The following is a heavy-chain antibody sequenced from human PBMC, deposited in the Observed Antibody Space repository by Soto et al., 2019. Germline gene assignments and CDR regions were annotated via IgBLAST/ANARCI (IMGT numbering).Heavy chain of an antibody. J-gene: IGHJ4*02. V-gene: IGHV4-31*03. Sequence: QVQLQESGPGLVKPSQTLSFTCTVSGDSISSSGHYWSWVRQHPGKGLEWIGYISYSGNTHFNPSLKSRLTISVDTSKNHFSLKLSSVTAADTAVYYCARASTYPGMYAEVLGYWGQGSLVTVSS. D-gene: IGHD2-8*01. CDR3: ARASTYPGMYAEVLGY. CDR1: GDSISSSGHY. CDR2: ISYSGNT.